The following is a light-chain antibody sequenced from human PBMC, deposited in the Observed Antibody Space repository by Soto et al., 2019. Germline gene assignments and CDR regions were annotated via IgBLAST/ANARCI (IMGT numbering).Light chain of an antibody. CDR2: GTS. Sequence: EIVMTQSPTILSVSPGERATLSCRASQSVSSNLAWYQQKPGQAPRLLIYGTSSRATGIPDRFSGSGSGTDFTLTISRLEPEDFAVYYCQQYGNSPITFGQGTRLEI. CDR3: QQYGNSPIT. CDR1: QSVSSN. J-gene: IGKJ5*01. V-gene: IGKV3-20*01.